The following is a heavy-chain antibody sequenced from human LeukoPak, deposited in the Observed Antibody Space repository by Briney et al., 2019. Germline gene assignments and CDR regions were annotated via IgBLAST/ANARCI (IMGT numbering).Heavy chain of an antibody. D-gene: IGHD3-22*01. Sequence: GASVKVSCKASGGTFSSYAISCVRQAPGQGLEWMGRIIPIFGTANYAQKFQGRVTITTDESTSTAYMELSSLRSEDTAVYYCARVGHYYDSSGYYGPWGQGTLVTVSS. J-gene: IGHJ4*02. CDR1: GGTFSSYA. CDR2: IIPIFGTA. V-gene: IGHV1-69*05. CDR3: ARVGHYYDSSGYYGP.